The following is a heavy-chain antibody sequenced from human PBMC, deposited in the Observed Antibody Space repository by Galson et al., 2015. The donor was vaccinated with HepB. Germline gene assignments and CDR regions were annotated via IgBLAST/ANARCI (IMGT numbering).Heavy chain of an antibody. Sequence: SLRLSCAASGFTVSSNYMSWVRQAPGKGLEWVSVIYSGGSTYYAASVKGRFTIARDNSKNTQYLQRNSLRAEDTAVYYCASIPMTTDPHYYYYYYMDVWGKGTTVTVSS. V-gene: IGHV3-53*01. CDR3: ASIPMTTDPHYYYYYYMDV. J-gene: IGHJ6*03. CDR1: GFTVSSNY. CDR2: IYSGGST. D-gene: IGHD4-11*01.